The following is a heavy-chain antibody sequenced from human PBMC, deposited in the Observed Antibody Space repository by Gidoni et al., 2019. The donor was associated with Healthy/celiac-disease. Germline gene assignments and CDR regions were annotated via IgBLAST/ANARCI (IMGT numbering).Heavy chain of an antibody. V-gene: IGHV4-59*01. CDR3: ARAQPLIAVAGILAEDAFDI. J-gene: IGHJ3*02. Sequence: QVQLQESGPGLVKPSETLSLTCTVSGGSISSYYWSWIRQPPGKGLEWIGYIYYSGSTNYNPSLKSRVTISVDTSKNQFSLKLSSVTAADTAVYYCARAQPLIAVAGILAEDAFDIWGQGTMVTVSS. CDR1: GGSISSYY. D-gene: IGHD6-19*01. CDR2: IYYSGST.